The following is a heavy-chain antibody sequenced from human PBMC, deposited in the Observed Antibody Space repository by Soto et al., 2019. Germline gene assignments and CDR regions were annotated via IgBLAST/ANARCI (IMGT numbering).Heavy chain of an antibody. CDR1: GGTFSSYT. CDR3: AARYYYDSSGYSPYYYYGMDV. D-gene: IGHD3-22*01. J-gene: IGHJ6*02. Sequence: SVKVSCKASGGTFSSYTISWVRQAPGQGLEWMGRIIPILGIANYAQKFQGRVTITADKSTSTACMELSSLRSEDTAVYYCAARYYYDSSGYSPYYYYGMDVWGQGTTVTAP. CDR2: IIPILGIA. V-gene: IGHV1-69*02.